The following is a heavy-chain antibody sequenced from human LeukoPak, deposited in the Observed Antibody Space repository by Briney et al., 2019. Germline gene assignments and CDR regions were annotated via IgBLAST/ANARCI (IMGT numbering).Heavy chain of an antibody. V-gene: IGHV3-74*01. CDR3: ARDNSPGWFDP. J-gene: IGHJ5*02. Sequence: GGSLRLSCAASGFTFSSSWMHWVRQAPGKGLVWVSRISRDGDTTAYADFVKGRFTISRDNAADALYLEMNSLRADDTAIYYCARDNSPGWFDPWGQGTLVTVSS. CDR2: ISRDGDTT. CDR1: GFTFSSSW. D-gene: IGHD4-11*01.